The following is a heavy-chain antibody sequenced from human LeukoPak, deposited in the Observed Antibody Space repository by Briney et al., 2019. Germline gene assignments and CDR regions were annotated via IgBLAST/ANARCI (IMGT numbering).Heavy chain of an antibody. D-gene: IGHD3-10*01. CDR1: GASISSSSYY. CDR3: ARATTMVRGVLKVYYYYGMDV. V-gene: IGHV4-39*01. Sequence: SETLSLTCTVSGASISSSSYYWGWIRQPPGKGLEWIGSIYSSGITYDNPSLKSRVAISVDTSKNQFSLKLSSVTAADTAVYYCARATTMVRGVLKVYYYYGMDVWGQGTTVTVSS. J-gene: IGHJ6*02. CDR2: IYSSGIT.